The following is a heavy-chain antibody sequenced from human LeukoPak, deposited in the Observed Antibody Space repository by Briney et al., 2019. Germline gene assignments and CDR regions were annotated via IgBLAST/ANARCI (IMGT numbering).Heavy chain of an antibody. CDR1: GFTFGDYA. D-gene: IGHD3-22*01. Sequence: PGGSLRLSCTASGFTFGDYAMSWFRQAPGKGLEWVGFIRSKAYGGTTEYAASVKGRFTILRDDSKSIAYLQMNSLKTEDTAVYYCTLAFYYYDSSGYYFDYWGQGTLVTVSS. V-gene: IGHV3-49*03. CDR3: TLAFYYYDSSGYYFDY. CDR2: IRSKAYGGTT. J-gene: IGHJ4*02.